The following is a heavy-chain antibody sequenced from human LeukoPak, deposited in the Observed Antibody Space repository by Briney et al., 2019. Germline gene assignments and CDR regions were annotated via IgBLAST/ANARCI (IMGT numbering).Heavy chain of an antibody. V-gene: IGHV4-34*01. CDR2: INHSGST. CDR1: GGSFSGYY. D-gene: IGHD6-6*01. CDR3: ARGKTYSSLLLDAFDI. J-gene: IGHJ3*02. Sequence: AETLSLICAAYGGSFSGYYWSWIRQPPGKGREWIGEINHSGSTNYNPSLKSRVTISVDTSKNQFSLKLSSVTAADTAVYYCARGKTYSSLLLDAFDIWGQGTMVTVSS.